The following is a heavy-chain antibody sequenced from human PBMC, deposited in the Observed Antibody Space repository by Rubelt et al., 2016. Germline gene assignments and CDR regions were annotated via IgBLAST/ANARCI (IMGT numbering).Heavy chain of an antibody. CDR3: ARVAVAGTTPLFDY. CDR1: GYTFTSNS. V-gene: IGHV1-18*01. D-gene: IGHD6-19*01. Sequence: QVQLVQSGAEVKEPGASVRVSCKASGYTFTSNSFTWVRQAPGQGLEWMGWISANTGDTNLAQKLQGRVTLTTETSTSTAYMELSSLRSEDTAVYYCARVAVAGTTPLFDYWGQGTLVTVSS. J-gene: IGHJ4*02. CDR2: ISANTGDT.